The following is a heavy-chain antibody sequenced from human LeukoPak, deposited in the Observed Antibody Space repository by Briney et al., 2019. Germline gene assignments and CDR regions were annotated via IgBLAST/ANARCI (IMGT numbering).Heavy chain of an antibody. D-gene: IGHD5-18*01. CDR1: GFSLTTSGMD. V-gene: IGHV2-5*01. CDR3: AHRRGYSYGYVYYFDY. J-gene: IGHJ4*02. Sequence: SGPTLVNLTQTLTLTCTFSGFSLTTSGMDGGWIRQPPEKALERLPLIYWHDDKRYSPSLKRRLTITKDSSKNQVVLTRTNMDPVDTATYYCAHRRGYSYGYVYYFDYWGQGTLVTVSS. CDR2: IYWHDDK.